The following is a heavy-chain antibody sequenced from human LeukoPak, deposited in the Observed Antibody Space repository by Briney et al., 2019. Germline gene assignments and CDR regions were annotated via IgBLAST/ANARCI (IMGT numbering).Heavy chain of an antibody. V-gene: IGHV3-21*04. D-gene: IGHD1/OR15-1a*01. CDR2: ISSSSSYI. Sequence: PGGSLRLSCAASGFTFSSYSMNWVRQAPGKGLEWVSSISSSSSYIYYADSVKGRFTISRDNAKNFLYLQMDSLRPEDTAFYYCAKGGGGTNYYYMDVWGKATTVTVSS. CDR1: GFTFSSYS. J-gene: IGHJ6*03. CDR3: AKGGGGTNYYYMDV.